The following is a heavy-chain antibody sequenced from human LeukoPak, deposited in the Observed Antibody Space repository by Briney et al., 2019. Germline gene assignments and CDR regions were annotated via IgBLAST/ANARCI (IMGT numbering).Heavy chain of an antibody. J-gene: IGHJ4*02. CDR2: IYPGDSDT. Sequence: GESLKISCKGSGYRFSSYWIGWVRQMPGKGLEWMGIIYPGDSDTRYSPSFQGQVTISADKSISTAYLQWTSLKASDTAMYYCARRRGSSFEDYWGQGTLVTVSS. CDR1: GYRFSSYW. D-gene: IGHD6-13*01. CDR3: ARRRGSSFEDY. V-gene: IGHV5-51*01.